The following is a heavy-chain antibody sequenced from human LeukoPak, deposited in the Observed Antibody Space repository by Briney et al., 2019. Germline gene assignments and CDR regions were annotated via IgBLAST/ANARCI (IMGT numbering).Heavy chain of an antibody. Sequence: ASVKVSCKASGYTFTSYAMNWVRQAPGQGLEWMGWINTITGNPTYAQGFTGRFVFSLDTSVSTAYLQISSLKAEDTAVYYCARDRALLWFGEFLYDAFDIWGQGTMVTVSS. CDR2: INTITGNP. V-gene: IGHV7-4-1*02. J-gene: IGHJ3*02. D-gene: IGHD3-10*01. CDR1: GYTFTSYA. CDR3: ARDRALLWFGEFLYDAFDI.